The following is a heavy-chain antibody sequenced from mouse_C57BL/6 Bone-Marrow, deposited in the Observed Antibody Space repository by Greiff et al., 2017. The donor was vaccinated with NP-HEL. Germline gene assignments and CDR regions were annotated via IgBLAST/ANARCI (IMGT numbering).Heavy chain of an antibody. CDR3: ARWFYDYDDWYFDV. CDR2: INPGSGGT. Sequence: VQLQQSGAELVRPGTSVKVSCKASGYAFTNYLIEWVKQRPGQGLEWIGVINPGSGGTNYNEKFKGKATLTADKSSSTAYMQLSSLTSEDSAVYFCARWFYDYDDWYFDVWGTGTTVTVSS. D-gene: IGHD2-4*01. V-gene: IGHV1-54*01. J-gene: IGHJ1*03. CDR1: GYAFTNYL.